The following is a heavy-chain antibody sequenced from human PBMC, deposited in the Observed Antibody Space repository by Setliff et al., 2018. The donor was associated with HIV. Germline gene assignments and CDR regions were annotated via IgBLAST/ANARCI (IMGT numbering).Heavy chain of an antibody. V-gene: IGHV4-61*05. J-gene: IGHJ4*02. D-gene: IGHD4-4*01. CDR1: GGSINSNNYY. Sequence: SETLSLTCTVSGGSINSNNYYWGWIRQPPGKGLEWVGHIYYKGKTDYNPSLKSRLIISIDRSNNQFSLRLSSVTAADTAVYYCATVRGDDPKTYPNFDYWGPGVLVTVSS. CDR2: IYYKGKT. CDR3: ATVRGDDPKTYPNFDY.